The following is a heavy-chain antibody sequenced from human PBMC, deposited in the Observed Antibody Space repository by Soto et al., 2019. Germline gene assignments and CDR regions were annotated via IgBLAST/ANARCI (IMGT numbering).Heavy chain of an antibody. CDR1: DGSLSDDY. CDR2: IHPSGST. Sequence: QVQLQQWGAGLLKPSETLSLTCAVYDGSLSDDYYTWTRQSPGKGLEWIGEIHPSGSTYYNPFLKTRVTLSQGTSKKQFSLNLIAVTAADTGEYYCSRANDACKGGRTWGQGTLVTVSS. CDR3: SRANDACKGGRT. V-gene: IGHV4-34*02. J-gene: IGHJ5*02. D-gene: IGHD1-1*01.